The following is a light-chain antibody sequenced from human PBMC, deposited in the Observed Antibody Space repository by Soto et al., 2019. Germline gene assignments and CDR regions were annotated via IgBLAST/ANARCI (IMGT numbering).Light chain of an antibody. CDR1: QSVSSN. CDR3: LQYNKWPPLT. Sequence: EIVMTQSPATLSVSPGERATLSCRASQSVSSNLAWYQQKPGQAPRLLIYGASTRATGISAGFSGSGSGTEFTLTISSLQSEDFAIYYCLQYNKWPPLTFGGGTKVEIK. V-gene: IGKV3-15*01. CDR2: GAS. J-gene: IGKJ4*01.